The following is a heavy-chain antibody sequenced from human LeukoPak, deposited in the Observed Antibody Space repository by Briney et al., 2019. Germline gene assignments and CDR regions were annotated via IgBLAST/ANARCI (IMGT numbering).Heavy chain of an antibody. V-gene: IGHV4-61*02. CDR3: ARSSYSSRWRWFDP. D-gene: IGHD6-13*01. J-gene: IGHJ5*02. Sequence: SETLSLTCTVSGGSISSGSYYWSWIRQPAGKGLEWIGRIYTSGSTNYNPSLKSRVTISVDTSKNQFSLKLSSVTAADTAVYYCARSSYSSRWRWFDPWGQGTLVTVSS. CDR1: GGSISSGSYY. CDR2: IYTSGST.